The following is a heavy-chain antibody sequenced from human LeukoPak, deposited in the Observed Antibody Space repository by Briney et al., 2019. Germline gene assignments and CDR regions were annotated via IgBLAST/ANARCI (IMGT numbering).Heavy chain of an antibody. CDR1: GGTFSSYA. Sequence: GSSVKVSCKASGGTFSSYAISWVRQAPGQGLEWMGGIIPIFGTANYAQKFQGRVTITADESTSTAHMELSSLRSEDTAVYYCARSGGALGYYYMDVWGKGTTVTVSS. V-gene: IGHV1-69*01. CDR3: ARSGGALGYYYMDV. D-gene: IGHD3-16*01. J-gene: IGHJ6*03. CDR2: IIPIFGTA.